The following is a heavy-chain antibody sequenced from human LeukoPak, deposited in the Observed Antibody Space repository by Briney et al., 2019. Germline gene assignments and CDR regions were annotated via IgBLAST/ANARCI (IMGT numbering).Heavy chain of an antibody. J-gene: IGHJ4*02. CDR2: ISYDGSNK. CDR3: ARAGSQYCSGGSCGYFDY. CDR1: GFTFSSYW. D-gene: IGHD2-15*01. V-gene: IGHV3-30-3*01. Sequence: GGSLRLSCAASGFTFSSYWMSWVRQAPGKGLEWVAVISYDGSNKYYADSVKGRFTISRDNSKNTLYLQMNSLRAEDTAVYYCARAGSQYCSGGSCGYFDYWGQGTLVTVSS.